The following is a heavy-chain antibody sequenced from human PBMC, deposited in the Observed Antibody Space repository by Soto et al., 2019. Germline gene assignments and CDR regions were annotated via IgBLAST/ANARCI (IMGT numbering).Heavy chain of an antibody. Sequence: GESLKISCKGSGYSFTRYWIGWVREMPGKGLEWMGIIYPGDSDTRYSPSFQGEVTITADKAITTAYLQWRSLKASATAMYYCSRIRSWLKLPLYAFDIWGQGTMVTVSS. D-gene: IGHD5-12*01. V-gene: IGHV5-51*01. J-gene: IGHJ3*02. CDR3: SRIRSWLKLPLYAFDI. CDR2: IYPGDSDT. CDR1: GYSFTRYW.